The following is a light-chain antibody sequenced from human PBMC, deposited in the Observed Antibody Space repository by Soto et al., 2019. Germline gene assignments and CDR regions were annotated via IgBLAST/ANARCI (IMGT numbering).Light chain of an antibody. CDR2: GAS. V-gene: IGKV3-15*01. CDR1: QSVSSN. CDR3: QQYNNWPLT. J-gene: IGKJ4*01. Sequence: EIVMMQSPATLSVSPGERATLSCRASQSVSSNLDWYQQKPGQAPRLLIYGASTRATGIPARFSGSGSGTEFTLTISSLQSEDFAVYYCQQYNNWPLTFGGGTKVEIK.